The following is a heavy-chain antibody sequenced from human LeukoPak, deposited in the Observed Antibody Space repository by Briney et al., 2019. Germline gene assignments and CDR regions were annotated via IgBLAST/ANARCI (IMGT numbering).Heavy chain of an antibody. CDR1: GGSFSGYY. CDR3: ARGVPVVTRFDY. J-gene: IGHJ4*02. V-gene: IGHV4-34*01. D-gene: IGHD4-23*01. CDR2: INHSGST. Sequence: PSETLSLTCAVYGGSFSGYYRSWIRQPPGKGLEWIGEINHSGSTNYNPSLKSRVTISVDTSKNQFSLKLSSVTAADTAVYYCARGVPVVTRFDYWGQGTLVTVSS.